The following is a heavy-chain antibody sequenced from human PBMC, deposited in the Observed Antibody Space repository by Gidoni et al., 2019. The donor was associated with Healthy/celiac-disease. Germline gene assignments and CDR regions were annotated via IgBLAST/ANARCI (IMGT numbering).Heavy chain of an antibody. J-gene: IGHJ4*02. CDR2: ISYYGRNK. V-gene: IGHV3-30*18. CDR3: AKDADSPAWWGGDY. D-gene: IGHD2-8*02. Sequence: QVQLVESGGGVVQPGRSLRLSCAASGLTFSSYGMHWVRQAPGKGLEWVAVISYYGRNKYYADSVKGRFTISRDNSKNTLYLQMNSLTAEDTAVYYCAKDADSPAWWGGDYWGQGTLVTVSS. CDR1: GLTFSSYG.